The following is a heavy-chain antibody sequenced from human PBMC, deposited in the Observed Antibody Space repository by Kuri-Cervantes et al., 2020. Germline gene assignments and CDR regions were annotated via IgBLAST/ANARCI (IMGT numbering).Heavy chain of an antibody. D-gene: IGHD6-13*01. V-gene: IGHV1-2*04. CDR1: GYTFTSYA. Sequence: ASVKVSCKASGYTFTSYAMHWVRQAPGQRLEWMGWINPNSGGTNYAQKFQGWVTMTRDTSISTAYMELSRLRSDDTAVYYCARAVSPAAPGDYWGQGTLVTVSS. CDR2: INPNSGGT. J-gene: IGHJ4*02. CDR3: ARAVSPAAPGDY.